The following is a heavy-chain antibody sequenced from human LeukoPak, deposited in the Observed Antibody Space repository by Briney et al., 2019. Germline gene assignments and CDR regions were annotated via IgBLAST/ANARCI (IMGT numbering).Heavy chain of an antibody. CDR1: GFTFSDYY. CDR2: ISTSGSTI. Sequence: PGGSLRLSCAASGFTFSDYYMSWIRQAPGKGLEWISYISTSGSTIWYADSVKGRFTISRDNAKNSLYLQMNSLRAEDTAVYYCARDMGGYYDYVWGSYRYFGPNDYWGQGTLVTVSS. CDR3: ARDMGGYYDYVWGSYRYFGPNDY. D-gene: IGHD3-16*02. J-gene: IGHJ4*02. V-gene: IGHV3-11*04.